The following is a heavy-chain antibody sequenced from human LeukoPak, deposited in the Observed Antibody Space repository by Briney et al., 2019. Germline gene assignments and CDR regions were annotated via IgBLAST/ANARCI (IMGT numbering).Heavy chain of an antibody. CDR1: GFTFSSYS. J-gene: IGHJ4*02. D-gene: IGHD3-10*01. V-gene: IGHV3-21*01. CDR2: ISSSSSYI. CDR3: ARGLLWFGELPPPFDY. Sequence: PGGSLRLSCAASGFTFSSYSMNWVRQAPGKGLEWVSSISSSSSYIYYADSVKGRFTISRDNAKNSLYLQMNSLRAEDTAVYYCARGLLWFGELPPPFDYWGQGTLVTVSS.